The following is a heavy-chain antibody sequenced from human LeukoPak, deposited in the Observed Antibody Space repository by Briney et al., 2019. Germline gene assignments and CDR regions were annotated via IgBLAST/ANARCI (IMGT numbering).Heavy chain of an antibody. J-gene: IGHJ6*02. V-gene: IGHV3-23*01. CDR2: ISGSGGTT. Sequence: GGSLRLSCAASGFTFSSYAMHWVRQAPGKGLEWVSVISGSGGTTYYADSVKGRFTISRDSSKNTLYLQMNSLRAEDTAVYYCAKVSGGGLYYDGMDVWGQGTTVTVSS. CDR3: AKVSGGGLYYDGMDV. CDR1: GFTFSSYA. D-gene: IGHD1-14*01.